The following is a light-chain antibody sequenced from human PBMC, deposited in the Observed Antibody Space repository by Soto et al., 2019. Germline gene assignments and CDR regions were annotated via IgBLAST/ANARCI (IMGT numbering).Light chain of an antibody. J-gene: IGLJ2*01. CDR3: SSYTSSSTVV. V-gene: IGLV2-14*01. CDR2: DVS. Sequence: QSVLTQPASVSGSPGQSITISCTGTSSDVGGYNYVSWYQQHPGKAPKLMIYDVSNRPSWVSNRFSGSKSGNTASLTISGLQADDEADYYCSSYTSSSTVVFGGGTQLTVL. CDR1: SSDVGGYNY.